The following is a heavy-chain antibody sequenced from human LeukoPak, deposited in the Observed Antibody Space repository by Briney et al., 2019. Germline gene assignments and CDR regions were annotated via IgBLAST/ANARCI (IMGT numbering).Heavy chain of an antibody. CDR1: GGSISSYY. CDR3: ARVSGYDWESFYDY. J-gene: IGHJ4*02. V-gene: IGHV4-59*01. D-gene: IGHD5-12*01. Sequence: SETLSLTCTVSGGSISSYYWSWIRQPPGKGLEWIGYIYYSGSTNYNPSLRGRVTISVDTSKNQFSLKLSSVTAADTAVYYCARVSGYDWESFYDYWGQGTLVTVSS. CDR2: IYYSGST.